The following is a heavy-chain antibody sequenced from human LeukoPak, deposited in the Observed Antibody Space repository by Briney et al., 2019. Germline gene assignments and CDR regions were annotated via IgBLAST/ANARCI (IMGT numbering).Heavy chain of an antibody. CDR3: ARGWYYGKDY. CDR1: GFTFSNYW. Sequence: QPGGSLTLSCAASGFTFSNYWMHWVRQAPGKGLVWVSRINSDGSSTTYADSVKGRFTIPRDNAKNTLYLQMNSLRAEDTAVYYCARGWYYGKDYWGQGTLVTVSS. D-gene: IGHD3-10*01. J-gene: IGHJ4*02. V-gene: IGHV3-74*01. CDR2: INSDGSST.